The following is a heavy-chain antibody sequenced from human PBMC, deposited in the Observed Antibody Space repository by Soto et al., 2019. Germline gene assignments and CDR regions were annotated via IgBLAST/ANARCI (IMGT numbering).Heavy chain of an antibody. Sequence: GGSLRLSCAASGFTFSNAWMSWVRQAPGKGLEWVGRIKSKTDGGTTDYAAPVKGRFTISRDDSKNTLYLQMNSLKTEDTAVYYCTTFTWVYYYGMDVWGQGTTVTVSS. J-gene: IGHJ6*02. CDR3: TTFTWVYYYGMDV. D-gene: IGHD7-27*01. V-gene: IGHV3-15*01. CDR1: GFTFSNAW. CDR2: IKSKTDGGTT.